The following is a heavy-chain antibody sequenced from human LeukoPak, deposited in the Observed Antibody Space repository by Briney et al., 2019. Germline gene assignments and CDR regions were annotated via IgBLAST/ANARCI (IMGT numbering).Heavy chain of an antibody. D-gene: IGHD6-25*01. CDR1: GGSISSYY. V-gene: IGHV4-4*07. CDR2: MHASGTT. Sequence: SETLSLTCTVSGGSISSYYWSWIRQPAGKGLEWIGRMHASGTTNYNDSLKSRVTMSVDTPKNQFSLKMSSVTAADTAVYYCARDMPYSSGLNDAFDIWGQGTMVTVSS. CDR3: ARDMPYSSGLNDAFDI. J-gene: IGHJ3*02.